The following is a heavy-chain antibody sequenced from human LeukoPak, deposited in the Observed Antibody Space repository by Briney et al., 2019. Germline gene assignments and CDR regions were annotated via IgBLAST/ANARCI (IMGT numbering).Heavy chain of an antibody. CDR3: ARAGLGGGSCYDY. Sequence: PGGSLRLSCAASGCTFSSYAMHWVRQAPGKGLEYVSAISSNGGSTYYANSVKGRFTISRDNSKNTLYLQMGSLGAEAMAVYYCARAGLGGGSCYDYWGEGNLVTVSS. J-gene: IGHJ4*02. D-gene: IGHD2-15*01. CDR1: GCTFSSYA. V-gene: IGHV3-64*01. CDR2: ISSNGGST.